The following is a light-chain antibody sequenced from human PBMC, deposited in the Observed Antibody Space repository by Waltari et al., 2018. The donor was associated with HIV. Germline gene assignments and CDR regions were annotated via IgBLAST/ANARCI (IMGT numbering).Light chain of an antibody. V-gene: IGLV7-46*01. J-gene: IGLJ3*02. CDR3: LLSYFGVRV. Sequence: QVVVTQEPSLSVSPGGTVTVTCAPVAGTVSSNHSTHWFQLKPGQAPRTLIYDTEKRHPWTPGRFAGSLIGGRAALMLAGALPDDEADYYCLLSYFGVRVFGGGTKLTV. CDR1: AGTVSSNHS. CDR2: DTE.